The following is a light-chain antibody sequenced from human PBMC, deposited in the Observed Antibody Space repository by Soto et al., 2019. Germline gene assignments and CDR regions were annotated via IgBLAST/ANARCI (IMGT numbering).Light chain of an antibody. CDR1: SSNIGNNY. CDR2: DNN. J-gene: IGLJ2*01. Sequence: QSVLTQPPSVSAAPGQTVTISCSGSSSNIGNNYVSWYQQRPGTAPKLLIYDNNKPPSGIPDPLSGSKSGTSATLGITGLQTGDEADYYCGTWDSSLSAVVFGGGTK. V-gene: IGLV1-51*01. CDR3: GTWDSSLSAVV.